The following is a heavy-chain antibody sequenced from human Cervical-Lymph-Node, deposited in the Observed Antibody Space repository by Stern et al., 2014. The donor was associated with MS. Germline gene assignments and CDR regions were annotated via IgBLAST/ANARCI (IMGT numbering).Heavy chain of an antibody. CDR3: ARSDLREPINDFRSGPYYFAMDV. CDR1: GGSITSGDYY. J-gene: IGHJ6*02. CDR2: IYTTGDT. D-gene: IGHD3-3*01. V-gene: IGHV4-61*02. Sequence: QLQLQESGPGLVKPSQTLSLTCTVSGGSITSGDYYWNWVRQPAGKGLEWIGRIYTTGDTNYNPSLKSRVPISLDPSKKHFSLKLRSVTAADTAVYYCARSDLREPINDFRSGPYYFAMDVWGQGTTVTVSS.